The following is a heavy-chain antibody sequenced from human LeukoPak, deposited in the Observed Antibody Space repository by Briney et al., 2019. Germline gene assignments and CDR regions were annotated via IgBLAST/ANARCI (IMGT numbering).Heavy chain of an antibody. CDR2: VSYDGSNK. Sequence: SGGSLRLSCAASGLTLSTYDMHWVRQAPGKGLEWVAVVSYDGSNKYYADSVKGRFTISRDNSRHTLYLQMNSLRPDDTAVYYCARGGGYFHDYWGQGTLVTVSS. CDR3: ARGGGYFHDY. V-gene: IGHV3-30*19. CDR1: GLTLSTYD. J-gene: IGHJ4*02. D-gene: IGHD2/OR15-2a*01.